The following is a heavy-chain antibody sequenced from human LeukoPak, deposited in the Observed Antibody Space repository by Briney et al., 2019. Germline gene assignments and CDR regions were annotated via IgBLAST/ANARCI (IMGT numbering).Heavy chain of an antibody. D-gene: IGHD2-21*02. V-gene: IGHV3-23*01. CDR3: AKETAACGGDCYYFDY. Sequence: GGSLRLSCAASGFIFSSYAMSWARQAPGKGLEWVSAISGSGGSTYYADSVKGRFTISRDNSKNTLYLQMNSLRAEDTAVYYCAKETAACGGDCYYFDYWGQGTLVTVSS. J-gene: IGHJ4*02. CDR2: ISGSGGST. CDR1: GFIFSSYA.